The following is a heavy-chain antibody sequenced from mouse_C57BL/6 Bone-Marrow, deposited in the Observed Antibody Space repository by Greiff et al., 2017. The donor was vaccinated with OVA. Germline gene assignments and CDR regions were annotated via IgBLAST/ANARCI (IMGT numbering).Heavy chain of an antibody. V-gene: IGHV1-64*01. CDR2: IHPNSGST. CDR3: ASNTTVDY. CDR1: GYTFTSYW. J-gene: IGHJ2*01. D-gene: IGHD1-1*01. Sequence: VQLQQPGAELVKPGASVKLSCKASGYTFTSYWMHWVKQRPGQGLEWIGMIHPNSGSTNYNEKFKSKATLTVDQSSSTAYMQRSSLTSEDAAVYYIASNTTVDYWCRGTTLTVSS.